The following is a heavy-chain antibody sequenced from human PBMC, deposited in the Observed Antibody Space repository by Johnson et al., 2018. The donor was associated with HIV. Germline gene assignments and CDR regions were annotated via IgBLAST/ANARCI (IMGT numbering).Heavy chain of an antibody. CDR1: GFTFSSYW. D-gene: IGHD1-26*01. CDR2: IKQDGSEK. V-gene: IGHV3-7*01. Sequence: VQLVESGGGLVQPGGSLRLSCAASGFTFSSYWMSWVRQAPGKGLEWVANIKQDGSEKYYVDSVKGRFTISRDNAKNSLYLQMNSLRAEDTAVYYCGRDKTSVGATGALDIWGQGTMVTVSS. J-gene: IGHJ3*02. CDR3: GRDKTSVGATGALDI.